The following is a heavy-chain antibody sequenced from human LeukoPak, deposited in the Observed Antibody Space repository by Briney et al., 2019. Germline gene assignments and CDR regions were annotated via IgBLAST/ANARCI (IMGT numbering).Heavy chain of an antibody. J-gene: IGHJ1*01. Sequence: PGGSLRLSCAASGFSFSTFNMNWVRQGPGKGLEWVSSISGSTDYIYYADSAKGRFTISRDNAKSSLDLQMNSLRAEDTAVYYCASGEWELHYSPFQHWGQGTLVTVSS. CDR2: ISGSTDYI. CDR3: ASGEWELHYSPFQH. D-gene: IGHD1-26*01. V-gene: IGHV3-21*06. CDR1: GFSFSTFN.